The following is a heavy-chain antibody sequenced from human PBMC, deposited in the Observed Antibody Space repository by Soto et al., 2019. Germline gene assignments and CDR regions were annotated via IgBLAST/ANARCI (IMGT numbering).Heavy chain of an antibody. D-gene: IGHD6-19*01. Sequence: GESLKISCKGSGYRFTSDWIGWVRQMPGKGLEWMGIIYPGDSDTRYNPSFQGQVTISADKSISTAYLQWSSLKASDTAMYYCARLIRNRSRSGWLFRYFDFWGQGTLVTVSS. CDR2: IYPGDSDT. J-gene: IGHJ4*02. V-gene: IGHV5-51*01. CDR1: GYRFTSDW. CDR3: ARLIRNRSRSGWLFRYFDF.